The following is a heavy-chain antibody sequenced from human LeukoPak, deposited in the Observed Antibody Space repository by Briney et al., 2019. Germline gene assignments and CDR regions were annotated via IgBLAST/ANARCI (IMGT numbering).Heavy chain of an antibody. D-gene: IGHD4-17*01. CDR3: ARFSTVTTSY. J-gene: IGHJ4*02. CDR2: IYYSGST. V-gene: IGHV4-61*01. CDR1: GGSVSSGSYY. Sequence: SETLSLTCTVSGGSVSSGSYYWSWIRQPPGKGLEWIGYIYYSGSTNYNPSLKSRVTISVDTSKNQLSLKLSSVTAADTAVYYCARFSTVTTSYWGQGTLVTVSS.